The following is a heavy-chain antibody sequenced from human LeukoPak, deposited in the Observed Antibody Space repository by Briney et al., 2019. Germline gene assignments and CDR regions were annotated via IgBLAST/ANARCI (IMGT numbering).Heavy chain of an antibody. CDR3: APSGDQYYFDH. J-gene: IGHJ4*02. Sequence: ASVKVSCQTSGYTFTGYYMHWVRQAPGQGLEWMGWINPNSGDTNYAQKFQGRVTMTRDTSISTAYMDLSRLRPDDTAVYYCAPSGDQYYFDHWGQGTLVTVSS. CDR1: GYTFTGYY. V-gene: IGHV1-2*02. D-gene: IGHD3-10*01. CDR2: INPNSGDT.